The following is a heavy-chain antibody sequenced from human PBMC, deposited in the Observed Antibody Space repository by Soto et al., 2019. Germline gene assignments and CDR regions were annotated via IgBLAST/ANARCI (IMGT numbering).Heavy chain of an antibody. CDR3: TREAGYCSRTSCYRRAFDS. Sequence: EVQLVESGGDLVQPGGSLRLSCAASGFTCSSHWIHWVRRVPGKGLVWVSHINTDGGSTGYADSVKGRFTISRDNAKNTLYLQMNGLRIEDPSVYYCTREAGYCSRTSCYRRAFDSWGQGTMVTVSS. CDR2: INTDGGST. V-gene: IGHV3-74*01. J-gene: IGHJ3*02. CDR1: GFTCSSHW. D-gene: IGHD2-2*01.